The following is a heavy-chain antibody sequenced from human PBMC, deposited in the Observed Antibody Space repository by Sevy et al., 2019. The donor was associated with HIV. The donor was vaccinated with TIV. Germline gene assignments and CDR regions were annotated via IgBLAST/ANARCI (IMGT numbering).Heavy chain of an antibody. Sequence: GGSLRLSCAASGFTFSKYWMGWVRQAPGKGLEWVANIKQDAGQKYYVDSVKGRFTIYRDNAKNSLYLQMNSLRAEDTAVYFCARDDGNYYFHYWGPGTLVTVSS. J-gene: IGHJ4*02. CDR1: GFTFSKYW. CDR3: ARDDGNYYFHY. V-gene: IGHV3-7*01. D-gene: IGHD1-7*01. CDR2: IKQDAGQK.